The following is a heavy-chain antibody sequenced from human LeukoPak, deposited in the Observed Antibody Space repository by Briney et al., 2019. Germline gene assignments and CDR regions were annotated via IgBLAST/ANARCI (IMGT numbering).Heavy chain of an antibody. CDR1: GYTFTNHG. Sequence: GASVKVSCKASGYTFTNHGISWVRQAPGQGLEWMGWISTYYGNTNYAQKLQGRVTMTTDTSTSTAFMELRSLRSDGTAVYYCARDEGYCTITTCYRNWFDPWGQGTLVTVSS. J-gene: IGHJ5*02. V-gene: IGHV1-18*01. D-gene: IGHD2-2*01. CDR3: ARDEGYCTITTCYRNWFDP. CDR2: ISTYYGNT.